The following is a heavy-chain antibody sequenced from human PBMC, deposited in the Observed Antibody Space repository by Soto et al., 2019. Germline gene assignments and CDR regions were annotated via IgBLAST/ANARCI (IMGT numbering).Heavy chain of an antibody. CDR2: IIPIFGTA. CDR1: VGTFSSYA. J-gene: IGHJ6*02. CDR3: ASSGHDFLIYYGMDV. Sequence: QVQLVQSGAEVKKPGSSVKVSCKASVGTFSSYAISWVRQAPGQGLEWMGGIIPIFGTANYAQKFQGRVTITADESTSTAYMELISLRAEDTAVYYCASSGHDFLIYYGMDVWGQGTTVTVSS. D-gene: IGHD5-12*01. V-gene: IGHV1-69*12.